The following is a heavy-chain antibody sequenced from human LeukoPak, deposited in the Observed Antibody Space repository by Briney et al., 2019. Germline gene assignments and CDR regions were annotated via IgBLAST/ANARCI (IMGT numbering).Heavy chain of an antibody. V-gene: IGHV4-4*02. J-gene: IGHJ6*03. D-gene: IGHD1-7*01. CDR1: GGSISSSNW. CDR2: IYYSGST. Sequence: PSGTLSLTCAVSGGSISSSNWWSWVRQPPGKGLEWIGYIYYSGSTNYNPSLKSRVTISVDTSKNQFSLKLRFVTAADTAVYYCARGPYNWNFGSRWYYMDVWGKGTTVTVSS. CDR3: ARGPYNWNFGSRWYYMDV.